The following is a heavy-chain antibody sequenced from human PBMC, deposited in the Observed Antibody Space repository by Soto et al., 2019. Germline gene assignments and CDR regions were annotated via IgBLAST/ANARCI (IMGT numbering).Heavy chain of an antibody. CDR1: GGSISSSSYY. Sequence: QLQLQESGPGLVKPSETLSLTCTVSGGSISSSSYYWGWIRQPPGKGLEWIGSIYYSESTYYNPSLKSRIIISVDTSKNQCSLKLISATATDTAVYYCARHSGWAARGFDYWGQGTLVTVSS. V-gene: IGHV4-39*01. CDR2: IYYSEST. CDR3: ARHSGWAARGFDY. J-gene: IGHJ4*02. D-gene: IGHD6-13*01.